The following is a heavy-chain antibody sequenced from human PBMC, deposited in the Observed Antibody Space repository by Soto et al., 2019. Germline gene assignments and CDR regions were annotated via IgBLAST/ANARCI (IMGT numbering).Heavy chain of an antibody. J-gene: IGHJ5*02. CDR2: MNPNSGNT. CDR1: GYTFTSYD. Sequence: ASVKVSCKASGYTFTSYDINWVRQATGQGLEWMGWMNPNSGNTGYAQKVQGRVTMTRNTSISTAYMELSSLRSEDTAVYYCERERTRGFDPWGQGTLVTVSS. CDR3: ERERTRGFDP. V-gene: IGHV1-8*01.